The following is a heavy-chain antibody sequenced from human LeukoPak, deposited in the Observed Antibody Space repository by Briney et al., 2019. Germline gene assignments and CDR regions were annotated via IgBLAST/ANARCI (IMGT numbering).Heavy chain of an antibody. J-gene: IGHJ5*02. CDR3: TRGGDGYINNWFDP. CDR2: ISPHNGGT. CDR1: GYTFTGHY. V-gene: IGHV1-2*02. D-gene: IGHD5-12*01. Sequence: ASVKVSCKASGYTFTGHYIHWVRQAPGQGLEWMGWISPHNGGTNYAQKFQGRVTMTRDTSITTVYMELTWLRFDDTAAYYCTRGGDGYINNWFDPWGQGTLVTVSS.